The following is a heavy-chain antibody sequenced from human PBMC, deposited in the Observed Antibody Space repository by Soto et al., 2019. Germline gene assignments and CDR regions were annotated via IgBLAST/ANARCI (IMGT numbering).Heavy chain of an antibody. Sequence: QVQLVQSGAEVKKPGSSVKVSCKASGGTFSSYAISWVRQAPGQGLEWMGGIIPIFGTATYAQKFQGRVTITADKSTITAYMELSSLRSEDTAVYYCARAHYYGSWSYPFDYWGQGTLVTVSS. D-gene: IGHD3-10*01. CDR3: ARAHYYGSWSYPFDY. V-gene: IGHV1-69*06. CDR2: IIPIFGTA. CDR1: GGTFSSYA. J-gene: IGHJ4*02.